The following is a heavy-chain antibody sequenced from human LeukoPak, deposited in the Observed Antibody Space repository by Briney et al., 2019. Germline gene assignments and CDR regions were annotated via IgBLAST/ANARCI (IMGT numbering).Heavy chain of an antibody. CDR3: AKSTYYDFWSGYQYYMDV. CDR1: GFTFSSYA. D-gene: IGHD3-3*01. V-gene: IGHV3-23*01. CDR2: ISGRGGSP. J-gene: IGHJ6*03. Sequence: GGSLRLSCAASGFTFSSYAMSWVRQAPGKGLEWVSDISGRGGSPYYEDSVKGRFTISRDNSKNTLYLQMNSLRAEDTAVYYCAKSTYYDFWSGYQYYMDVWGKGTTVTVSS.